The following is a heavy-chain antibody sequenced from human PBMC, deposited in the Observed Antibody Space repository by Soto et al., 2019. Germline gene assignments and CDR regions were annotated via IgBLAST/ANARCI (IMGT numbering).Heavy chain of an antibody. Sequence: EVQLVESGGGLVQPGGSLRLSCAVSGFTLSSYWMHWVRQVPGKGLVWVSRMNSDGSSTSYADSVKGRFTISRDNAKNTLYLQMNSRRADDTGLYYCARVGCSGGSCIDYWGQGTLVIVTS. J-gene: IGHJ4*02. CDR1: GFTLSSYW. CDR2: MNSDGSST. V-gene: IGHV3-74*01. CDR3: ARVGCSGGSCIDY. D-gene: IGHD2-15*01.